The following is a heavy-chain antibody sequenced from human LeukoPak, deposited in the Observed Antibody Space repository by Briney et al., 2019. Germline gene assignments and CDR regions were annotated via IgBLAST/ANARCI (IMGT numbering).Heavy chain of an antibody. Sequence: GGSLRLSCSASGFTFSGSGMHWVRQAPGKGLEGVACIRNDGTNKYYAESVKGRFTISRDNSKNTLYLQMNSLRAEDTAVYSCAKGTSYNWNDGWFDPWGNGILVTVSS. CDR1: GFTFSGSG. CDR2: IRNDGTNK. CDR3: AKGTSYNWNDGWFDP. V-gene: IGHV3-30*02. D-gene: IGHD1-20*01. J-gene: IGHJ5*02.